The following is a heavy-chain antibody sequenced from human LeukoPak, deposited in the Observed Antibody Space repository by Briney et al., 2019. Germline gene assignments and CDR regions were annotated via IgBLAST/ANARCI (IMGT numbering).Heavy chain of an antibody. Sequence: ASVKVSCTASGYTFTDYYMHWVRQAPGQGLEWMGRINPNSGGTNYAQKFQGRVTMTRDTSISTAYMELSRLRSDDTAVYYCAREPNTYYDSSGAPRAFDIWGQGTMVTVSS. D-gene: IGHD3-22*01. J-gene: IGHJ3*02. V-gene: IGHV1-2*06. CDR3: AREPNTYYDSSGAPRAFDI. CDR2: INPNSGGT. CDR1: GYTFTDYY.